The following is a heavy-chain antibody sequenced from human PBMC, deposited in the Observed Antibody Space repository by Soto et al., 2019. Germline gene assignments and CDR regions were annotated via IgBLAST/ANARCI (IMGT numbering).Heavy chain of an antibody. CDR3: TTPPMVRGVDPYGMDV. CDR2: IKSKTDGGTT. D-gene: IGHD3-10*01. V-gene: IGHV3-15*01. Sequence: GGSLRLSCAASGFTFSNAWISWVRQAPGKGLEWVGRIKSKTDGGTTDYAAPVKGRFTISRDDSKNTLYLQMNSLKTEDTAVYYCTTPPMVRGVDPYGMDVWGQGTTVTVSS. CDR1: GFTFSNAW. J-gene: IGHJ6*02.